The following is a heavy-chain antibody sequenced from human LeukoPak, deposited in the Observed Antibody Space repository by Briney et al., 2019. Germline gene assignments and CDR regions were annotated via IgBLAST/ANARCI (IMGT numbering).Heavy chain of an antibody. J-gene: IGHJ6*03. CDR3: ARQLYVSGSYYAPMDV. CDR1: GGSISSYY. V-gene: IGHV4-59*08. CDR2: IYYSGST. D-gene: IGHD3-10*01. Sequence: PSETLSLTCTVSGGSISSYYWSWIRQPPGKGLEWIGYIYYSGSTYYNPSLKSRVTISVDTSKNQFSLKLSSVTAADTAVYFCARQLYVSGSYYAPMDVWGKGTTVTISS.